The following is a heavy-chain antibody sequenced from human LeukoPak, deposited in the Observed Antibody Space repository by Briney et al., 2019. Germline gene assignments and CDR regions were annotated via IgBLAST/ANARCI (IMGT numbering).Heavy chain of an antibody. CDR2: INPNSGDT. CDR3: ARDLTATAAFDC. CDR1: GYTFSGYY. Sequence: ASVKVSCKASGYTFSGYYMHWVRQAPGQGLEWMGWINPNSGDTHYAQRFQGRVTMTWDTSISTAYRELSRLYSDETAVYCCARDLTATAAFDCWGQGTLVTVSS. V-gene: IGHV1-2*02. D-gene: IGHD6-13*01. J-gene: IGHJ4*02.